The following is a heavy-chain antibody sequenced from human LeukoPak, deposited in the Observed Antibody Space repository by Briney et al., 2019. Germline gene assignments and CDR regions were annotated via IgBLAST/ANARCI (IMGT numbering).Heavy chain of an antibody. V-gene: IGHV4-34*01. Sequence: SETLSLTCAVYGGSFSGYYWSWIRQPPGKGLEWIGETNHSGSTNYNPSLKSRVTISVDTSKNQFSLKLSSVTAADTAVYYCARGFIVATSPAYYYYGMDVWGQGTTVTVSS. CDR2: TNHSGST. CDR3: ARGFIVATSPAYYYYGMDV. D-gene: IGHD5-12*01. CDR1: GGSFSGYY. J-gene: IGHJ6*02.